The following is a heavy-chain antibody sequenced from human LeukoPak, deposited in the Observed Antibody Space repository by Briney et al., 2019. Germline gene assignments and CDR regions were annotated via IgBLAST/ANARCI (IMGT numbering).Heavy chain of an antibody. CDR3: ARWGGYCSGGNCYPLYYFDS. V-gene: IGHV5-51*01. J-gene: IGHJ4*02. Sequence: GESLNISCKASGYSFTSYWIGWVRQMPGKGLEWMGIIHPPDSDTRYNPSFQGQVTISADKSISTAYLQWNSLKASDTAMYYCARWGGYCSGGNCYPLYYFDSWGQGTLVNVPS. CDR1: GYSFTSYW. CDR2: IHPPDSDT. D-gene: IGHD2-15*01.